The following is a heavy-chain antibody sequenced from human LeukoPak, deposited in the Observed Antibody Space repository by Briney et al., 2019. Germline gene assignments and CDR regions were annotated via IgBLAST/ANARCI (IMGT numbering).Heavy chain of an antibody. CDR3: ARVGRARSAFDI. D-gene: IGHD2-15*01. Sequence: GGSLRLSCAASGLTVSSTYMSWVRQAPGKGLEWVSVIYSGGSAHYADSVKGRFTISRDNSKNTLYLQLDGLKAEDTAVYYCARVGRARSAFDIWGQGTMVTVSS. CDR1: GLTVSSTY. V-gene: IGHV3-53*01. CDR2: IYSGGSA. J-gene: IGHJ3*02.